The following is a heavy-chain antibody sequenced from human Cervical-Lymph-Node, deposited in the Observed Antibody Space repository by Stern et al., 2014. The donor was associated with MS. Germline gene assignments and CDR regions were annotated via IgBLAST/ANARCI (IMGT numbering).Heavy chain of an antibody. V-gene: IGHV3-30*03. CDR1: GFTFSSYG. D-gene: IGHD5-18*01. CDR2: ISYDGSHK. CDR3: VLVDTVMDRAFDY. J-gene: IGHJ4*02. Sequence: VQLVESGGGVVQPGRSLRLSCAASGFTFSSYGMNWVRQAPGQGLEWVAVISYDGSHKYYVDSVKGRFTISRDNSKNTLYIQMNSLRPEDTAVYYCVLVDTVMDRAFDYWGQGTLVTVSS.